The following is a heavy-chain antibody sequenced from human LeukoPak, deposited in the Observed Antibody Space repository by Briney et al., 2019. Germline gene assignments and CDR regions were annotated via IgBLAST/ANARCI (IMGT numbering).Heavy chain of an antibody. V-gene: IGHV1-45*02. D-gene: IGHD2-15*01. CDR2: ITPFNGNT. CDR3: ARSVGYCSGGSCSPDAFDI. J-gene: IGHJ3*02. CDR1: GYTFTYRY. Sequence: GASAKVSCKASGYTFTYRYLHWVRQAPGQALEWMGWITPFNGNTNYAQKFQDRVTITRDRSMSTAYMELSSLRSEDTAMYYCARSVGYCSGGSCSPDAFDIWGQGTMVTVSS.